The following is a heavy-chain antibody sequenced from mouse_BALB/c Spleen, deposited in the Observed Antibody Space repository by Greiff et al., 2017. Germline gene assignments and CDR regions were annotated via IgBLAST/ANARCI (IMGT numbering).Heavy chain of an antibody. CDR2: ISNGGGST. J-gene: IGHJ3*01. V-gene: IGHV5-12-2*01. D-gene: IGHD1-1*01. CDR1: GFTFSSYT. CDR3: ARHPYGSSDAWFAY. Sequence: EVKLVESGGGLVQPGGSLKLSCAASGFTFSSYTMSWVRQTPEKRLEWVAYISNGGGSTYYPDTVKGRFTISRDNAKNTLYLQMSSLKSEDTAMYYCARHPYGSSDAWFAYWGQGTLVTVSA.